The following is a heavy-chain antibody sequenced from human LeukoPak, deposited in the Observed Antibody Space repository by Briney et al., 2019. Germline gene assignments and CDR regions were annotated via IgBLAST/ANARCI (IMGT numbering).Heavy chain of an antibody. J-gene: IGHJ4*02. V-gene: IGHV3-7*05. CDR1: GFIFSSHW. CDR3: ARDMLRGVAEIDS. D-gene: IGHD3-10*01. CDR2: IKQDGSET. Sequence: GGSLRLSCAASGFIFSSHWMSWVRQAPGKGLEWVANIKQDGSETSYVDSVRGRLTISRDNAKNSLYLQMNSLRAEDTAVYYCARDMLRGVAEIDSWGQGILVTVSS.